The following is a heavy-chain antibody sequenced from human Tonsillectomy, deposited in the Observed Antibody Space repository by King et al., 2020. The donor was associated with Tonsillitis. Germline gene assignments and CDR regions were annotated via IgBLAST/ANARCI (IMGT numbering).Heavy chain of an antibody. CDR3: ARDLDIVVVPVASASPDGMDV. V-gene: IGHV3-74*01. Sequence: VQLVESGGGLVQPGGSLRLSCAASGFTFSSYWMHWVRQAPGKGLVWVSRINSDGNSTSYEDSVKGRFTISRDNAKKTLYLQMNSLRAEDTAVYYCARDLDIVVVPVASASPDGMDVCGQGATFTVSS. D-gene: IGHD2-2*03. CDR1: GFTFSSYW. J-gene: IGHJ6*02. CDR2: INSDGNST.